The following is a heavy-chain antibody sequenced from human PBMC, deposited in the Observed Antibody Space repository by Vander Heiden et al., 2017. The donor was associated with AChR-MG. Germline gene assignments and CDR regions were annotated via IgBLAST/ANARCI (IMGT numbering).Heavy chain of an antibody. Sequence: EVQLLESGGGLVQPGGSLRLSCAASGFTFSSYAMSGVRQAPGKGLEWVSAISGSGGSTYYADSVKGRFTISRDNSKNTLYLQMNSLRAEDTAVYYCAKRELLPHDAFDIWGQGTMVTVSS. CDR3: AKRELLPHDAFDI. J-gene: IGHJ3*02. D-gene: IGHD3-10*01. CDR2: ISGSGGST. CDR1: GFTFSSYA. V-gene: IGHV3-23*01.